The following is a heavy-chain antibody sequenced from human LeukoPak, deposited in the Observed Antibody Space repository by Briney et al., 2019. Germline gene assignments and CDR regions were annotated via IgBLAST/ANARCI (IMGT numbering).Heavy chain of an antibody. Sequence: ASVKVSCKASGYTFTGYYMHWVRQAPGQGLEWTGWINPNSGGTNYAQKFQGRVTMTRDTSISTAYMELSRLRSDDTAVYYCAREARAQLRFLEWFPSWFDPWGQGTLVTVSS. CDR3: AREARAQLRFLEWFPSWFDP. V-gene: IGHV1-2*02. CDR2: INPNSGGT. D-gene: IGHD3-3*01. J-gene: IGHJ5*02. CDR1: GYTFTGYY.